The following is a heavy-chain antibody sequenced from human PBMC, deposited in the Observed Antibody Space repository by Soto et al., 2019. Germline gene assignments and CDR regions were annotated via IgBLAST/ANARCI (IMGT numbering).Heavy chain of an antibody. Sequence: GGSLRLSCAASGFTFSSYAMHWVRQAPGKGLEWVAVISYDGSNKYYADSVKGRFTISRDNSKNTLYLQMNSLRAEDTAVYYCARPLSAAGMGGFDYWGQGTLVTVSS. CDR1: GFTFSSYA. V-gene: IGHV3-30-3*01. J-gene: IGHJ4*02. D-gene: IGHD6-13*01. CDR2: ISYDGSNK. CDR3: ARPLSAAGMGGFDY.